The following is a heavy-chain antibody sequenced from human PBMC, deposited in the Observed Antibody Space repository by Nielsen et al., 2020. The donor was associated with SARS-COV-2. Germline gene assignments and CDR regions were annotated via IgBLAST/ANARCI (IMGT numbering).Heavy chain of an antibody. CDR3: ARLKGNYYDSSGPPHY. D-gene: IGHD3-22*01. V-gene: IGHV3-53*01. CDR1: GFTVSSNY. J-gene: IGHJ4*02. Sequence: GESLKISCAASGFTVSSNYMSWVRQAPGKGLEWVSVIYSGGSTYYADSAKGRFTISRDNSKNTLYLQMNSLRAEDTAVYYCARLKGNYYDSSGPPHYWGQGTLVTVSS. CDR2: IYSGGST.